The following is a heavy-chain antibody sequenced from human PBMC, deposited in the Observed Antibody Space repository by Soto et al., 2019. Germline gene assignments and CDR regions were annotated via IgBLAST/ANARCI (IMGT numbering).Heavy chain of an antibody. CDR3: ARAVLLAPDV. Sequence: SETLSLTCSVSGGSITSHYWTWVRQPPGKGLEWIGYMYYSGRTNYNPSLKSRVTVSIDPSKNQFSLQMSSITAADTAVYYCARAVLLAPDVSGQGTTLTVSS. CDR1: GGSITSHY. J-gene: IGHJ6*02. V-gene: IGHV4-59*08. CDR2: MYYSGRT. D-gene: IGHD1-26*01.